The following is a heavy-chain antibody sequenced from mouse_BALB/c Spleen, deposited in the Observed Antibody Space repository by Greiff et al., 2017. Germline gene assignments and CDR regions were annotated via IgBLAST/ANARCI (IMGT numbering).Heavy chain of an antibody. CDR2: ISSGGSYT. Sequence: EVQGVESGGGLVKPGGSLKLSCAASGFAFSSYDMSWVRQTPEKRLEWVAEISSGGSYTYYPDTVTGRFTISRDNAKNTLYLEMSSLRSEDTAMYYGAREKNGGYYSYAMDYWGQGTSVTVSS. D-gene: IGHD2-3*01. CDR1: GFAFSSYD. CDR3: AREKNGGYYSYAMDY. J-gene: IGHJ4*01. V-gene: IGHV5-9-4*01.